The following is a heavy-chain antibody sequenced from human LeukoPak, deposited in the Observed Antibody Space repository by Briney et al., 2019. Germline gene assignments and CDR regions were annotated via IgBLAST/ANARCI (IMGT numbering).Heavy chain of an antibody. CDR3: ARVKEGRFQH. D-gene: IGHD3-10*01. CDR1: GGSISSGGYY. Sequence: PSETLSLTCTVSGGSISSGGYYWSWIRQHPGKGLEWIGYIYYSGSTYYSPSLKSRVTISVDTSKNQFSLKLSSVTAADTAVYYCARVKEGRFQHWGQGTLVTVSS. V-gene: IGHV4-31*03. J-gene: IGHJ1*01. CDR2: IYYSGST.